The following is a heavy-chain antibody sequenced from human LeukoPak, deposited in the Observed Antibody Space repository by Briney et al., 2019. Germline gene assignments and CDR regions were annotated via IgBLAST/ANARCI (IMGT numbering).Heavy chain of an antibody. Sequence: ASVKVSCKASGYTFTSYYMHWVRQAPGQGLEWMGIINPSGGSTSYAQKFQGRVTFTTDESTTTAHMELSNLSPEDTAVYYCAATSIIFNWFDPWGQGTLVTVSS. CDR2: INPSGGST. D-gene: IGHD1-14*01. CDR3: AATSIIFNWFDP. J-gene: IGHJ5*02. CDR1: GYTFTSYY. V-gene: IGHV1-46*01.